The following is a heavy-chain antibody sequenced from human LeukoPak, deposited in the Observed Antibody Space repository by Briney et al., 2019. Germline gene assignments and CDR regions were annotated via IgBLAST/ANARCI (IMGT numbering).Heavy chain of an antibody. CDR3: ARVELGYYYDY. D-gene: IGHD3-22*01. CDR2: INHSGST. Sequence: SETLSLTCAVYGGSFSGYYWSWIRQPPGKGLEWIGEINHSGSTNYNPSLKSRVTISVDTSKNQFFLKLSSVTAADTAVYYCARVELGYYYDYWGQGTLVTVSS. V-gene: IGHV4-34*01. CDR1: GGSFSGYY. J-gene: IGHJ4*02.